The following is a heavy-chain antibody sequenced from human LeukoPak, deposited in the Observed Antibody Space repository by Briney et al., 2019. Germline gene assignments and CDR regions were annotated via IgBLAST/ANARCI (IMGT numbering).Heavy chain of an antibody. CDR2: IKPDSGAT. CDR3: ARVYIVATTSLDY. D-gene: IGHD5-12*01. J-gene: IGHJ4*02. CDR1: GFTFTGYY. V-gene: IGHV1-2*02. Sequence: ASVKVSCKASGFTFTGYYIHWVRQAPGQGLEWMGWIKPDSGATNYAQNFQGRVTMTWDTSISTAYMELTSLRSDDTALYYCARVYIVATTSLDYWGQGTLVTVSS.